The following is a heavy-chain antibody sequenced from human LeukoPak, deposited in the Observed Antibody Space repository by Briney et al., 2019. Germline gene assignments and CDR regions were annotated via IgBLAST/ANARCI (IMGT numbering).Heavy chain of an antibody. CDR2: ISGSGGST. V-gene: IGHV3-23*01. CDR1: GFTFSSYA. CDR3: ARVSYDSSGYERPFDY. D-gene: IGHD3-22*01. Sequence: GGSLRLSCAASGFTFSSYAMSWVRQAPGKGLEWVSAISGSGGSTYYADSVKGRFTISRDNSKNTLYLQMNSLRAEDTAVYYCARVSYDSSGYERPFDYWGQGTLVTVSS. J-gene: IGHJ4*02.